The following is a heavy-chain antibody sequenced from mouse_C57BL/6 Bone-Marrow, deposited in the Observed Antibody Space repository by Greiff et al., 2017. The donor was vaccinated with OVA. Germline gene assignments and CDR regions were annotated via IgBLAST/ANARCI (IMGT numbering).Heavy chain of an antibody. CDR1: GYTFTDYE. D-gene: IGHD2-1*01. CDR2: IDPETGGT. V-gene: IGHV1-15*01. J-gene: IGHJ1*03. Sequence: QVHVKQSGAELVRPGASVTLSCKASGYTFTDYEMHWVKQTPVHGLEWIGAIDPETGGTAYNQKFKGKAILTADKSSSTAYMELRSLTSEDSAVYYCTREGMGNYEWYFDVWGTGTTVTVSS. CDR3: TREGMGNYEWYFDV.